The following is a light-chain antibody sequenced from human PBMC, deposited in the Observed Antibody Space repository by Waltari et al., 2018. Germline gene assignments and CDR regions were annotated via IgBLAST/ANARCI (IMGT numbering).Light chain of an antibody. CDR2: DVS. Sequence: QSALTQPRPVSGSPGQSVTISCTGTSSDVGGYNSVSWYQQHPGKAPKLMIYDVSKRPSGVPDRFSGSKSGNTASLTISGLQAEDEADYYCCSYAGSYTFVFGGGTKLTVL. V-gene: IGLV2-11*01. CDR3: CSYAGSYTFV. J-gene: IGLJ2*01. CDR1: SSDVGGYNS.